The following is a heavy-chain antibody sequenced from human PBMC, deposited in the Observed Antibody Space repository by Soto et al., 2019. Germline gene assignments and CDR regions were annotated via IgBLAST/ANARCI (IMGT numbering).Heavy chain of an antibody. CDR3: ARGPETVVAARYYYYYYGMDV. V-gene: IGHV4-34*01. J-gene: IGHJ6*02. CDR2: INHSGST. CDR1: GGSFSGYY. D-gene: IGHD6-6*01. Sequence: SETLSLTCAVYGGSFSGYYWSWIRQPPGKGLEWIGEINHSGSTNYNPSLKSRVTISVDTSKNQFSLKLSSVTAADTAVYYCARGPETVVAARYYYYYYGMDVWGQGTTVTVSS.